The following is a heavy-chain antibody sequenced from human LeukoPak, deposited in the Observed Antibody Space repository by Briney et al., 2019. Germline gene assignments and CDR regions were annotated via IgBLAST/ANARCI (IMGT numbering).Heavy chain of an antibody. V-gene: IGHV3-21*01. J-gene: IGHJ4*02. D-gene: IGHD6-6*01. Sequence: GGSLRLSCAASRFTFSSYTMIWVRQAPGKGLEWVSSISSNSHYIYYADSVKGRFTISRDDARNSLYLQMNSLRAEDTAVYYCARWPYSSSYYFDYWGQGTLVTVSS. CDR2: ISSNSHYI. CDR3: ARWPYSSSYYFDY. CDR1: RFTFSSYT.